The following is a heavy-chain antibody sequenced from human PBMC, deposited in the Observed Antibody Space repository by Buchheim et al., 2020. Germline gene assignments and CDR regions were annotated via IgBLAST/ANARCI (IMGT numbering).Heavy chain of an antibody. CDR2: IYTSGST. J-gene: IGHJ5*02. CDR1: GGSISSGSYY. D-gene: IGHD3-16*01. Sequence: QVQLQESGPGLVKPSQTLSLTCTVSGGSISSGSYYWSWIRQPAGKGLEWIGRIYTSGSTNYNPSLKRRVTISVDTSKNQFSLKLSSVTAADTAVYYCARDLLGGWFDPWGQGTL. V-gene: IGHV4-61*02. CDR3: ARDLLGGWFDP.